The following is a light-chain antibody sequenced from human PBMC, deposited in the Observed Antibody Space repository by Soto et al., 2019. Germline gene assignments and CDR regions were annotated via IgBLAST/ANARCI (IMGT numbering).Light chain of an antibody. CDR2: EVS. CDR3: SSYSTSSTWV. CDR1: SSDVGVYNY. Sequence: QPVLTQPASVSESPGQSITISCTGTSSDVGVYNYVSWYQQHPGKAPKLMISEVSNRPSGVSNRFSGSKSGNTASLTISGLQADDEADYYCSSYSTSSTWVFGTGTKVTVL. J-gene: IGLJ1*01. V-gene: IGLV2-14*01.